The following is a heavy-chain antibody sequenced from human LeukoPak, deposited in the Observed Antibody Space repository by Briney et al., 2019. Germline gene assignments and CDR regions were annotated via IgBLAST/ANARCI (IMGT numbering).Heavy chain of an antibody. D-gene: IGHD3-22*01. J-gene: IGHJ4*02. CDR2: ISSSSSYI. CDR1: GFTFSSYS. CDR3: AREGHYYDSSGYYYVFDY. Sequence: GGSLGLSCAASGFTFSSYSMNWVRQAPGKGLEWVSSISSSSSYIYYADSVKGRFTISRDNAKNSLYLQMNSLRAEDTAVYYCAREGHYYDSSGYYYVFDYWGQGTLVTVSS. V-gene: IGHV3-21*04.